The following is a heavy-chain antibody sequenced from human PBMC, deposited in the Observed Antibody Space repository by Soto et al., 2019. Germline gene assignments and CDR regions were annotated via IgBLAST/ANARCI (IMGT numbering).Heavy chain of an antibody. CDR3: AKGRGYSYDYNWFDP. Sequence: EVQLLESGGGLVQPGGSLRLSCAASGFTFSSYAMSWVRQAPGKGLEWVSAISGSGGSTYYADSVKGRFTISRDNSKNALYLQMNSLRAEDTAVYYFAKGRGYSYDYNWFDPWGQGTLVTVSS. J-gene: IGHJ5*02. CDR1: GFTFSSYA. V-gene: IGHV3-23*01. CDR2: ISGSGGST. D-gene: IGHD5-18*01.